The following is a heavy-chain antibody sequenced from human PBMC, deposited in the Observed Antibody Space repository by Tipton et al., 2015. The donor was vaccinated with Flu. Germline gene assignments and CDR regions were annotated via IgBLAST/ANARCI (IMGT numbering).Heavy chain of an antibody. CDR2: VYHSGST. CDR3: ARIFYDSSTADYTFDY. J-gene: IGHJ4*02. CDR1: GVSISAHY. V-gene: IGHV4-59*11. Sequence: PGLVKPSETLSLTCSVSGVSISAHYWSWIRQSPGRGLEWIGYVYHSGSTNYNPSLKSRVTMSVDTSRNQFSLELSSVTAADTAVYFCARIFYDSSTADYTFDYWGQGTLATVSS. D-gene: IGHD3-9*01.